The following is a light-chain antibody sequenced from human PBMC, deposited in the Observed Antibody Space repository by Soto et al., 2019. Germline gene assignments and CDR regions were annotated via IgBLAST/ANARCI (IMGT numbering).Light chain of an antibody. V-gene: IGKV3-15*01. Sequence: EIVFTHSPSNLHLSQLERANRSCSASQTISSSLACYQHKPGQAPRLLIYGASTRATNIPARFSGSGSGTEFTLTISSLQSEDFAVYYCQQYNEWPPFTFGQGTRLEIK. CDR1: QTISSS. J-gene: IGKJ5*01. CDR3: QQYNEWPPFT. CDR2: GAS.